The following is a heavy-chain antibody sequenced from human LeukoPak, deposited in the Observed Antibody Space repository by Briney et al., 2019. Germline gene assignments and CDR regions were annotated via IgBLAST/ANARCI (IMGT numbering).Heavy chain of an antibody. CDR1: GGSFSGYY. D-gene: IGHD3-22*01. J-gene: IGHJ4*02. CDR3: ARVTGYVIEDYFDY. CDR2: INYSGST. V-gene: IGHV4-34*01. Sequence: SETLSLTCAVYGGSFSGYYWSWIRQPPGKGLEWIGEINYSGSTKYNPSLKSRVTISVDTSKNQFSLKLSSVTAADTAVYYCARVTGYVIEDYFDYWGREPWSPSPQ.